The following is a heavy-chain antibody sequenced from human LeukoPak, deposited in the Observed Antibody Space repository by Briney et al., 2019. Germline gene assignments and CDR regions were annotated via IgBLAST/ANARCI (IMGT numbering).Heavy chain of an antibody. J-gene: IGHJ4*02. Sequence: SETLSLTCTVSGGSISSSSYYWGWIRQPPGKGLEWIGSIYYSGSTYYNPSLKSQVTISVDTSKNQFSLKLSSVTAADTAVYYCARERSGYADYWGQGTLVTVSS. CDR3: ARERSGYADY. CDR2: IYYSGST. V-gene: IGHV4-39*07. D-gene: IGHD5-12*01. CDR1: GGSISSSSYY.